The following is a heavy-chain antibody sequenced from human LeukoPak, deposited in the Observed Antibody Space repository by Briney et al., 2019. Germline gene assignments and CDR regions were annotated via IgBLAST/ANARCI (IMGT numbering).Heavy chain of an antibody. J-gene: IGHJ4*02. CDR2: INPASGVT. CDR1: GYSFATKY. Sequence: ASVKVSCKASGYSFATKYMHWVRQAHGQGLEWMGWINPASGVTHYAQKFQGRVTMSRDTSITTTYMELTGLISDDTAIYYCARSRWELDADYWGQGTLVTASS. D-gene: IGHD1-26*01. CDR3: ARSRWELDADY. V-gene: IGHV1-2*02.